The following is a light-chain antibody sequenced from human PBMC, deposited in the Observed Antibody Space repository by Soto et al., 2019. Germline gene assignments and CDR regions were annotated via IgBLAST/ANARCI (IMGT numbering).Light chain of an antibody. CDR1: QSIRSH. V-gene: IGKV1-39*01. CDR3: QRSYSIPPT. Sequence: DIQMTQSPSSLSASVGDRVTITCRASQSIRSHLNWYQQKPGKAPKLLIYAASTLQSGVPSRFSGSGSGTDFTLSISSLQPEDFATYYCQRSYSIPPTFGGGTKVEIK. J-gene: IGKJ4*01. CDR2: AAS.